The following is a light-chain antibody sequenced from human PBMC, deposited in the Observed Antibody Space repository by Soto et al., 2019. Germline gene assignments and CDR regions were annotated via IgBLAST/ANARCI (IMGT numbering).Light chain of an antibody. V-gene: IGKV4-1*01. Sequence: DIVLIPSPDSLAVSLGQRATIDCKSSQSVLYNSNNKNYLAWYRQKPGQPPKLLIYWASTRESGVPDRFSGSGSGTDFTLTISSLQAEDVAVYYCQQYYSTPIPFGQVGRLEIK. CDR3: QQYYSTPIP. CDR1: QSVLYNSNNKNY. J-gene: IGKJ5*01. CDR2: WAS.